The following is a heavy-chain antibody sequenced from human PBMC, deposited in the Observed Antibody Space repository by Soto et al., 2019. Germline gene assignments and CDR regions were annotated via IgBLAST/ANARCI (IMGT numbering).Heavy chain of an antibody. D-gene: IGHD3-9*01. CDR1: GFTFGDNG. Sequence: EVQLLESGGDLVPPGGSLRLSCEASGFTFGDNGMSWVRQAPGKGLEWVSVTSGSGGTTYYIDSVKGRFTISRDNSINTLYLEMNSLRVEDTGVYYCAKTSKATILTVYDVWGQGTTVTVSS. CDR3: AKTSKATILTVYDV. CDR2: TSGSGGTT. J-gene: IGHJ6*02. V-gene: IGHV3-23*01.